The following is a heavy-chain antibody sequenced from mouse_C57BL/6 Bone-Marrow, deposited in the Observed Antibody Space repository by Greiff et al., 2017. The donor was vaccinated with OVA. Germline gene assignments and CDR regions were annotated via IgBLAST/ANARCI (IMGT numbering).Heavy chain of an antibody. Sequence: VQLQQSGPELVKPGASVKISCKASGYTFTDYYMNWVKQSHGKSLEWIGDINPNNGGTSYNQKFKGKATLTVDKSSSTAYMELRSLTSEDSAVYYCARGEIYGSIPWFAYWGQGTLVTVSA. CDR2: INPNNGGT. CDR1: GYTFTDYY. J-gene: IGHJ3*01. CDR3: ARGEIYGSIPWFAY. V-gene: IGHV1-26*01. D-gene: IGHD1-1*01.